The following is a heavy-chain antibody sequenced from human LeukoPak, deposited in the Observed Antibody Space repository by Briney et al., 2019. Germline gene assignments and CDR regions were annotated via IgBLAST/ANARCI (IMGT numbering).Heavy chain of an antibody. CDR1: GFTFSNYV. CDR3: AREYSSGWALDY. Sequence: PGGSLRLSCVASGFTFSNYVMNWVRQAPGKGLECVSSISGSGTSTYYADSVKGRFTTSRDNSKNTLYLQMNSLRAEDTAVYYCAREYSSGWALDYWGQGTLVTVSS. CDR2: ISGSGTST. J-gene: IGHJ4*02. D-gene: IGHD6-19*01. V-gene: IGHV3-23*01.